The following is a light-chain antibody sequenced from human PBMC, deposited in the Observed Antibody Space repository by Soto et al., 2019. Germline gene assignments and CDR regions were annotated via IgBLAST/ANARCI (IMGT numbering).Light chain of an antibody. CDR1: QGISSY. CDR3: QQSYSTTWT. Sequence: IQFTQSPSSLSASLGDRVTITCRASQGISSYLAWYQQKPGKAPKLLIYAASTLQSGVPSRFSGSGSETDFTLTVSSLQPEDFASYSCQQSYSTTWTFGQGTKVDIK. CDR2: AAS. V-gene: IGKV1-39*01. J-gene: IGKJ1*01.